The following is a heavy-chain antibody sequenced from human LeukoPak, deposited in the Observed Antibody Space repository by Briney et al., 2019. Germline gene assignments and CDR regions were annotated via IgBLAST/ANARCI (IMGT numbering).Heavy chain of an antibody. CDR2: ISSSGSTI. CDR1: GFTFSSYE. D-gene: IGHD6-13*01. CDR3: ASGSYSSSWYRTPWDGYYYYYMDV. Sequence: PGGSLRLSCAASGFTFSSYEMNWVRQAPGKGLEWVSYISSSGSTIYYADSVKGRFTISRDNAKNSLYLQMNSLRAEDTAVYYCASGSYSSSWYRTPWDGYYYYYMDVWGKGTTVTISS. J-gene: IGHJ6*03. V-gene: IGHV3-48*03.